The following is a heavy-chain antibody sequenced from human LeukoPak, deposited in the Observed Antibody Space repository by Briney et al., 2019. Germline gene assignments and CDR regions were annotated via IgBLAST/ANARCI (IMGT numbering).Heavy chain of an antibody. V-gene: IGHV3-66*01. CDR3: VKDPSGNYFYFDY. D-gene: IGHD1-26*01. Sequence: GGSLRLSCAASGFTVSSNYMSWVRQAPGKGLEWVSVIYSGGSTYYADSVKGRFTISRDNSKVTLYLQMTSLRPEDTAIYYCVKDPSGNYFYFDYWGQGTLVTVSS. J-gene: IGHJ4*02. CDR2: IYSGGST. CDR1: GFTVSSNY.